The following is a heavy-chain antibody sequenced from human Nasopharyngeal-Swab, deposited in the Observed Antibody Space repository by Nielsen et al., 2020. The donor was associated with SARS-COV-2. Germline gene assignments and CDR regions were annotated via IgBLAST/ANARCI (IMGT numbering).Heavy chain of an antibody. Sequence: SETLSLTCAVSGGSISSGGYSWSWIRQPPGKGLEWIGYIYHSGSTYYNPSLKSRVTISVDRSKNQFSLKLSSVTAADTAVYYCARVSTGPEIFGVVISYWYFDLWGRGTLVTVSS. CDR3: ARVSTGPEIFGVVISYWYFDL. D-gene: IGHD3-3*01. CDR2: IYHSGST. J-gene: IGHJ2*01. V-gene: IGHV4-30-2*01. CDR1: GGSISSGGYS.